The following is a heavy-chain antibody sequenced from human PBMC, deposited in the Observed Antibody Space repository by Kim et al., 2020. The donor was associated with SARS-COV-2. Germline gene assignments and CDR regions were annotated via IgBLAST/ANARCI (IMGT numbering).Heavy chain of an antibody. J-gene: IGHJ3*02. CDR1: GASITSGGYY. CDR3: ARDLSWYRAFDI. Sequence: SETLSLTCTVSGASITSGGYYWSWIRQRPGGGLEWLGYMYYSGTTYYNPSLKSRLSILVDTSSNQFSLKLTSVTDADTAIYFCARDLSWYRAFDIWGRGTLVTVSS. V-gene: IGHV4-31*03. CDR2: MYYSGTT. D-gene: IGHD6-13*01.